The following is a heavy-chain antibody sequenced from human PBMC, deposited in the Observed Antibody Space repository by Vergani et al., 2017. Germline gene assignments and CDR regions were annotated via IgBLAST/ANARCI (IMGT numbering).Heavy chain of an antibody. CDR2: IYYSGST. V-gene: IGHV4-39*07. D-gene: IGHD3-22*01. CDR3: ARNGITMILDYFDY. CDR1: GGSISSSSYY. Sequence: QLQLQESGPGLVKPSETLSLTCTVSGGSISSSSYYWGWIRQPPGKGLEWIGSIYYSGSTYYNPSLQSRVTISVDTSKNQFSLKLSSVTAADTAVYYCARNGITMILDYFDYWGQGTLVTVSS. J-gene: IGHJ4*02.